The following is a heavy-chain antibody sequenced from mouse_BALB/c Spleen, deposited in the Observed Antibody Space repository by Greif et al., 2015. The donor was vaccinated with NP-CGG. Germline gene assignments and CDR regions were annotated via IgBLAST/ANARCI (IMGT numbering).Heavy chain of an antibody. CDR2: ISSGGGST. D-gene: IGHD1-1*01. Sequence: EVKLQESGGGLVKPGGSLKLSCAASGFAFSSYDMSWVRQTPEKRLEWVAYISSGGGSTYYPDTVKGRFTISRDNAKNPLYLQMSSLKSEDTAMYYCARPPDYYGSGYAMDYWGQGTSVTVSS. V-gene: IGHV5-12-1*01. CDR3: ARPPDYYGSGYAMDY. J-gene: IGHJ4*01. CDR1: GFAFSSYD.